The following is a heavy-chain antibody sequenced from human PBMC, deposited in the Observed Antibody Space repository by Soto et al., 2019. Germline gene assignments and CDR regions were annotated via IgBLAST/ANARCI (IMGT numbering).Heavy chain of an antibody. CDR2: IFYTGGT. J-gene: IGHJ6*02. V-gene: IGHV4-30-4*01. D-gene: IGHD6-19*01. CDR3: ARARGAGRASYCGVDV. Sequence: VSGGSRRSGYDYGCWIGQSPRTGLEWIGNIFYTGGTYYQPSLRSRLAIYADTSKNQFSLKLSSVTAADAAGYYGARARGAGRASYCGVDVWGHGPTVT. CDR1: GGSRRSGYDY.